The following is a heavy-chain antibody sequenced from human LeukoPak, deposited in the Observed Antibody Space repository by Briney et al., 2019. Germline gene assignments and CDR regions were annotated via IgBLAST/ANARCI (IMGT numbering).Heavy chain of an antibody. CDR2: IYTSGST. J-gene: IGHJ4*02. CDR3: ARDPSYSSGWYDY. CDR1: GGSISSYY. Sequence: SETLSLTCTVSGGSISSYYWNWIRQSAGKGLEWIGRIYTSGSTNYNHSLKSRVTMSVDTSKNQISLKLSFMTAADTAVYYCARDPSYSSGWYDYWGQGTLVTVSS. D-gene: IGHD6-19*01. V-gene: IGHV4-4*07.